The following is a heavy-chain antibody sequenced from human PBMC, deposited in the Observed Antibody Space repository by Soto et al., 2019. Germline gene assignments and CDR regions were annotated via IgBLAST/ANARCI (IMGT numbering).Heavy chain of an antibody. CDR2: IWYDGNNK. V-gene: IGHV3-33*01. CDR1: GFTFSNYG. J-gene: IGHJ4*02. CDR3: AREGPDYYFDY. Sequence: QVQLVESGGGVVQPGRSLRLSCAASGFTFSNYGMHWVRQAPVKGLEWVAAIWYDGNNKYYADSVKGRFTISRDNSKNTLYLQMNSLRAEDTAVYYCAREGPDYYFDYLGQGTLVTVSS.